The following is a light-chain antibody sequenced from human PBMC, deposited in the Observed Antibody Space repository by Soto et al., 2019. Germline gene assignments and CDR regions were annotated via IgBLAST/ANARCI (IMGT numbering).Light chain of an antibody. V-gene: IGLV2-23*01. J-gene: IGLJ1*01. CDR1: SSDVGGYKL. CDR3: CSYGGSSTYV. CDR2: EGS. Sequence: QSVLTQPASVSGSPGQSITISCTGTSSDVGGYKLVSWYQQHPGAAPKLIIYEGSKRPSGVSIRFSASRSGNTASLTISGLHAEDEADYYCCSYGGSSTYVFGTGTKLTVL.